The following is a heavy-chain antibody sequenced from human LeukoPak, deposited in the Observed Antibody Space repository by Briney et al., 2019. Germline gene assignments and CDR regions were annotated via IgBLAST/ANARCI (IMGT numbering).Heavy chain of an antibody. CDR3: ATRVGSSWYRGWFDP. CDR1: GGSISSGGYY. CDR2: IYYSGST. Sequence: PSQTLSLTCTVSGGSISSGGYYWSWIRQPPGKGLEWIGYIYYSGSTNYNPSLKSRVTISVDTSKNQFSLKLSSVTAADTAVYYCATRVGSSWYRGWFDPWGQGTLVTVSS. V-gene: IGHV4-61*08. J-gene: IGHJ5*02. D-gene: IGHD6-13*01.